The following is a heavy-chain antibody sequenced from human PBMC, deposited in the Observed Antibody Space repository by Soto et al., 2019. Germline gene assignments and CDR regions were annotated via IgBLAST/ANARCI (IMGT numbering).Heavy chain of an antibody. V-gene: IGHV4-34*01. J-gene: IGHJ3*02. CDR2: INHSGST. Sequence: SETLSLTCAVYGGSFSGYYWSWIRQPPGKGLEWIGEINHSGSTNYNPSLKSRVTISVDTSKNQFSLKLSSVTAADTAVYYCARYNYYDSSGYYPTSQSKDDAFDIWGQGTMVTVSS. CDR1: GGSFSGYY. D-gene: IGHD3-22*01. CDR3: ARYNYYDSSGYYPTSQSKDDAFDI.